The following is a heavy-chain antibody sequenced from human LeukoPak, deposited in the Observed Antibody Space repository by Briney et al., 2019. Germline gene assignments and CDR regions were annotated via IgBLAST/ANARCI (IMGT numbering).Heavy chain of an antibody. Sequence: EASVKVSCKASGGTFSSYAISWVRQAPGQGLEWMGRIIPILGIANYAQKFQGRVTVTADKSTSTAYMELSSLRSEDTAVYYCARGKDNWFDPWGQGTLVTVSS. CDR3: ARGKDNWFDP. CDR2: IIPILGIA. CDR1: GGTFSSYA. V-gene: IGHV1-69*04. J-gene: IGHJ5*02.